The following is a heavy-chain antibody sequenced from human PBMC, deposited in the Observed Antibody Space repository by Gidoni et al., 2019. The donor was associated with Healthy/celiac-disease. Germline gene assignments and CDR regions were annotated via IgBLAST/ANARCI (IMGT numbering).Heavy chain of an antibody. Sequence: EVQLVESGGGLVKPGGSLRLSCAASGFTFSSYSMNWVRQAPGKGLEWVSSISSSSSYIYYADSVKGRFTISRDNAKNSLYLQMNSLRAEDTAVYYCASASQKYCSSTSCYDYWGQGTLVTVSS. D-gene: IGHD2-2*01. CDR3: ASASQKYCSSTSCYDY. CDR2: ISSSSSYI. V-gene: IGHV3-21*01. J-gene: IGHJ4*02. CDR1: GFTFSSYS.